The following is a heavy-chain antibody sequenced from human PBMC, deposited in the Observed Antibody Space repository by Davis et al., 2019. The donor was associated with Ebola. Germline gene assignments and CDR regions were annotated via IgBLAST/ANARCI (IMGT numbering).Heavy chain of an antibody. CDR2: ISGSGGST. D-gene: IGHD2-2*01. Sequence: GESLKISCAASGFTFSRYAMSWVRQAPGKGLEWVSAISGSGGSTYYADSVKGRFTISRDNSKNTLYLQMNSLRAEDTAVYYCAKGAGEYQLLNWFDPWGQGTLVTVSS. CDR3: AKGAGEYQLLNWFDP. V-gene: IGHV3-23*01. J-gene: IGHJ5*02. CDR1: GFTFSRYA.